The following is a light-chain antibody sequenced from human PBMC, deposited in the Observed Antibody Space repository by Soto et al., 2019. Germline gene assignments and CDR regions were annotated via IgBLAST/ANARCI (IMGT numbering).Light chain of an antibody. CDR2: DND. CDR3: GAWDDSLSFYV. Sequence: QSVLTQPPSVSAAPGQKVASACSGSTSNIAKNHVSWYQRLPGTAPKLLFYDNDKRPSGIPDRFSASKSATSSTLDITGLQTGDEADYLCGAWDDSLSFYVFGTGTKVT. CDR1: TSNIAKNH. J-gene: IGLJ1*01. V-gene: IGLV1-51*01.